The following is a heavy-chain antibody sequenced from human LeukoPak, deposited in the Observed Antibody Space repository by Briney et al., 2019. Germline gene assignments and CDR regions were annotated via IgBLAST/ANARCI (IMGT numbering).Heavy chain of an antibody. D-gene: IGHD6-6*01. CDR2: ISYDGSNK. CDR1: GFTFSNYA. CDR3: EREDSSSSLY. J-gene: IGHJ4*02. V-gene: IGHV3-30*01. Sequence: PGRSLRLPCAASGFTFSNYAMHWVRQAPGKGLEWVAVISYDGSNKYYADSVKGRFTISRDNSKNTLYLQMNSLRAEDTAVYYCEREDSSSSLYWGQGTLVTVSS.